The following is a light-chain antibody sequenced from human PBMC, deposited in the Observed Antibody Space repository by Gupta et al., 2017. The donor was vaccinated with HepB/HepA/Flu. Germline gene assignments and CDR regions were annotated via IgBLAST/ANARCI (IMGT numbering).Light chain of an antibody. CDR1: QSLLRGNGYSY. V-gene: IGKV2-28*01. CDR2: LAS. CDR3: MQVLETPLT. Sequence: DIVMTQSPLSLPVTPGESASISCRSSQSLLRGNGYSYLAWYLQKPGQPPQLLIDLASNRASGVPDRFSGSGSGTDVTLKISRVEADDVGIYYGMQVLETPLTCGGGTKVEIK. J-gene: IGKJ4*01.